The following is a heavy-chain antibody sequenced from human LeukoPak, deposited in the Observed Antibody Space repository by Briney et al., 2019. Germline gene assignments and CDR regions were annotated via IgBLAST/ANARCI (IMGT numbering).Heavy chain of an antibody. CDR1: GGSISSGGYY. V-gene: IGHV4-31*03. CDR2: IYYSGST. Sequence: PSETLSLTCTVSGGSISSGGYYWSWIRQHPGKGLEWIGYIYYSGSTYYNPSLKSRVTISVDTSKNQFSLKLSSVTAADTAVYYCARGDYGDYGDAFDIWGQGTMVTVSS. D-gene: IGHD4-17*01. CDR3: ARGDYGDYGDAFDI. J-gene: IGHJ3*02.